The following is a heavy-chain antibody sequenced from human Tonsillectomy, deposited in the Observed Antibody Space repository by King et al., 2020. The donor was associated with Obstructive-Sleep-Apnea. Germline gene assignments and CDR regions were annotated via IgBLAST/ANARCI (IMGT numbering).Heavy chain of an antibody. CDR1: ADSISNYY. D-gene: IGHD5-12*01. J-gene: IGHJ4*02. Sequence: QLQESGPGLVKPSETLSLTCTVSADSISNYYWSWIRQPPGKGLEWIGYIYYSGNTNSNPSLKSRITISVDTSKIQFSLRLSSVTAADTAVYYCARHRGVEDYGGYGDYFDYWGQGTLVTVSS. CDR2: IYYSGNT. CDR3: ARHRGVEDYGGYGDYFDY. V-gene: IGHV4-59*08.